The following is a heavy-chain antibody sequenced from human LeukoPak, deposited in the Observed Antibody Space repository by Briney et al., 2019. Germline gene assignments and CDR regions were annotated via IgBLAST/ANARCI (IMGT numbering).Heavy chain of an antibody. CDR2: FDPEDGET. CDR1: GYTLTELS. J-gene: IGHJ5*02. D-gene: IGHD6-6*01. CDR3: ATAPQLAFTPDNWFDP. Sequence: AASVKVSCKVSGYTLTELSMHWVRQAPGKGLGWMGGFDPEDGETIYAQKFQGRVTMTEDTSTDTAYMELSSLRSEDTAVYYCATAPQLAFTPDNWFDPWGQGTLVTVSS. V-gene: IGHV1-24*01.